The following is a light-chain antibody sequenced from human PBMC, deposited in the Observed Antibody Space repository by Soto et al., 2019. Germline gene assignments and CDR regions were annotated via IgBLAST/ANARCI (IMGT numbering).Light chain of an antibody. J-gene: IGKJ1*01. CDR3: EQYGSSPRT. Sequence: PGDRATLSCRASQTISSNYFAWYQQKPGQAPRLLIYGISTRATGIPDRFSGSGSGTDFTLTISRLEPEDFAVYYCEQYGSSPRTFGQGTKVDIK. CDR2: GIS. V-gene: IGKV3-20*01. CDR1: QTISSNY.